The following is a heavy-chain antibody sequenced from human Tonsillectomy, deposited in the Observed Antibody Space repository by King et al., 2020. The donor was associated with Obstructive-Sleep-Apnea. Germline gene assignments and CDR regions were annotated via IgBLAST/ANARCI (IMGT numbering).Heavy chain of an antibody. CDR1: GYTFTDYY. V-gene: IGHV1-2*02. D-gene: IGHD6-13*01. CDR3: ARELSSSWNEKGLDV. Sequence: QLVQSGAEVKKPGASVTVSCKAAGYTFTDYYMPWVRQAPGQGLEWMGWCNPNSGGTHYDKKFQGGVTMTRDTYISTAYMERRRLSSDDTAVYYCARELSSSWNEKGLDVWGQGTTVIVSS. J-gene: IGHJ6*02. CDR2: CNPNSGGT.